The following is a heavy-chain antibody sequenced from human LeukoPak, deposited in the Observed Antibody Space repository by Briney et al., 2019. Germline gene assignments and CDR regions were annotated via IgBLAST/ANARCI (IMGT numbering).Heavy chain of an antibody. Sequence: GGSLRLSCAASGFTFSSYGMHWVRQAPGKGLEWVAVISYDGSNKYYADSVKGRFTISRDNSKNTLYLRMNSLRAEDTAVYYCAKDRSYYDSSGSHTFDYWGQGTLVTVSS. J-gene: IGHJ4*02. CDR2: ISYDGSNK. CDR1: GFTFSSYG. CDR3: AKDRSYYDSSGSHTFDY. D-gene: IGHD3-22*01. V-gene: IGHV3-30*18.